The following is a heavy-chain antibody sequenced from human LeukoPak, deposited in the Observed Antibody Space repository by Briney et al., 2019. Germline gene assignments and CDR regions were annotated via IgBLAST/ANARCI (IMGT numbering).Heavy chain of an antibody. J-gene: IGHJ4*02. CDR2: IKEDGSEK. Sequence: GGSLRLSCAASGFTLSSYWMSWVRQAPGKGLEWVANIKEDGSEKYYVDSVKGRFTISRDNAKNSLYLQMNSLRAEDTAVYYCARGKIGPLYWGQGTLVTVSS. V-gene: IGHV3-7*01. CDR1: GFTLSSYW. CDR3: ARGKIGPLY. D-gene: IGHD2/OR15-2a*01.